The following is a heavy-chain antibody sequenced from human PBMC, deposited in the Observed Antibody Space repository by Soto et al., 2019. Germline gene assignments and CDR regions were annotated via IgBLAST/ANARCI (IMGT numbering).Heavy chain of an antibody. V-gene: IGHV5-51*01. D-gene: IGHD3-9*01. CDR3: ARGTGSYRYYYYYGMDV. CDR2: IYPGDSDT. J-gene: IGHJ6*02. Sequence: ESLKISCKGSGYSFTSYWIGWVRQMPGKGLEWMGIIYPGDSDTRYSPSFQGQVTISADKSISTAYLQWSSLKASDTAMYYCARGTGSYRYYYYYGMDVWGQGTTVTVSS. CDR1: GYSFTSYW.